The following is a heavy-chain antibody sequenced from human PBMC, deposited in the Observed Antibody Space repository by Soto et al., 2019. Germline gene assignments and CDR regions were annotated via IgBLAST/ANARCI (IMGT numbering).Heavy chain of an antibody. D-gene: IGHD2-2*01. CDR1: GGSISSSSYY. CDR3: AGEYQLLFGANWFDP. CDR2: IYYSGST. J-gene: IGHJ5*02. V-gene: IGHV4-39*02. Sequence: SETLSLTCTVSGGSISSSSYYWGWIRQPPGKGLEWIGSIYYSGSTYYNPSLKSRVTISVDTSKNQFSLKLSSVTAADTAVYYCAGEYQLLFGANWFDPWGQGTLVTVSS.